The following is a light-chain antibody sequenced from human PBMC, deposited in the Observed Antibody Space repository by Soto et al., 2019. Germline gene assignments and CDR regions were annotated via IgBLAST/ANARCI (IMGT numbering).Light chain of an antibody. CDR2: GVS. CDR1: SSDIGAYNF. J-gene: IGLJ3*02. CDR3: SSYAGSNNYLV. Sequence: QSALTQPPSASGSPGQSVSISCTGTSSDIGAYNFVSWYQQHPGKAPRLMIYGVSKRPSGVPDRFSGSKSGNTASLTVSGLQAEDEADYYCSSYAGSNNYLVFGGGTKLTVL. V-gene: IGLV2-8*01.